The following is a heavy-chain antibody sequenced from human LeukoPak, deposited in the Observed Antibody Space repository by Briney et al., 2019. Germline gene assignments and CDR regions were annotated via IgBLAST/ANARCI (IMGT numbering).Heavy chain of an antibody. CDR2: ISGSGGST. CDR3: AKRRDHGDRPYDY. V-gene: IGHV3-23*01. J-gene: IGHJ4*02. Sequence: PGGSLRLSCAASGFAFSSYAMSWVRRAPGKGLEWVSAISGSGGSTYYADSVKGRFTISRDNSKNTLYLQMNSLRAEDTAVYYCAKRRDHGDRPYDYWGQGTLVTVSS. D-gene: IGHD7-27*01. CDR1: GFAFSSYA.